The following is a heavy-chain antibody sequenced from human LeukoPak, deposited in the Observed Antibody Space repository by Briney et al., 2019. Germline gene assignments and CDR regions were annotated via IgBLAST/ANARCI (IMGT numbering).Heavy chain of an antibody. J-gene: IGHJ3*02. V-gene: IGHV1-69*01. CDR1: GGTFSSYA. CDR2: IIPIFGTA. Sequence: SVKVSCKASGGTFSSYAISWVRQAPGRGLEWMGGIIPIFGTANYAQKFQGRVTVTADESTSTVYMELSSLRSEDTAVYYCARVCSGGGCYLRDAFDIWGQGTVVTVSS. D-gene: IGHD2-15*01. CDR3: ARVCSGGGCYLRDAFDI.